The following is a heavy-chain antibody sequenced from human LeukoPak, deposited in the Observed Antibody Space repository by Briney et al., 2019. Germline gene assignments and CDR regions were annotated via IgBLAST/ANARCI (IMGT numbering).Heavy chain of an antibody. CDR1: GFTVSSNY. D-gene: IGHD3-9*01. V-gene: IGHV3-53*01. Sequence: PGGSLRLSCAASGFTVSSNYMSWVRQAAGKGLEWVSVIYSGGCTYYADSVKGRFTISIDDSKHTLYLQMNSLRAEDTAVYYCARDRVEDDILTGPTRGYYYGMDVWGQGTTVTVSS. CDR2: IYSGGCT. CDR3: ARDRVEDDILTGPTRGYYYGMDV. J-gene: IGHJ6*02.